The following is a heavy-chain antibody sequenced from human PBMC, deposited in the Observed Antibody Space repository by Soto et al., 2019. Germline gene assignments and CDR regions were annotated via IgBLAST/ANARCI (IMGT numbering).Heavy chain of an antibody. J-gene: IGHJ5*02. CDR3: ARASGYLAHSPSVAYFDP. Sequence: QVQLVQSGTEVKKPGASLKVSCKASGYTSTNYGIAWVRQAPGQGLEWMGWISVYSCKTNYAQNVQVRLTMTTDTSTSTAYMELTNLRSDDTAVYYCARASGYLAHSPSVAYFDPWGQGTLVTVSS. D-gene: IGHD6-25*01. V-gene: IGHV1-18*01. CDR2: ISVYSCKT. CDR1: GYTSTNYG.